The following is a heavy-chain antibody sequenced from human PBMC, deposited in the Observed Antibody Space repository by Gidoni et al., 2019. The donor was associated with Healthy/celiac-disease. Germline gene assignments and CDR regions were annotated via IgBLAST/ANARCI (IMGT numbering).Heavy chain of an antibody. CDR1: GGSISSGDYY. Sequence: QVQLQESGPGLVKPSQTLSLPCTVSGGSISSGDYYWSWIRQPPGKGLEWIGYIYYSGSTYYNPSLKSRVTISVDTSKNQFSLKLSSVTAADTAVYYCARQRRYYYDSSGSDVWGQGTTVTVSS. CDR2: IYYSGST. V-gene: IGHV4-30-4*01. D-gene: IGHD3-22*01. J-gene: IGHJ6*02. CDR3: ARQRRYYYDSSGSDV.